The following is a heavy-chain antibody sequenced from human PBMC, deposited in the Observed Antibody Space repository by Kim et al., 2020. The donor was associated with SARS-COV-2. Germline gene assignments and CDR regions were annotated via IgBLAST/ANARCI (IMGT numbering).Heavy chain of an antibody. CDR1: GGSISSGGYY. V-gene: IGHV4-31*03. D-gene: IGHD3-22*01. CDR3: ARARSSYYYDRSGYYYDYYCGMDV. Sequence: SETLSLTCTVSGGSISSGGYYWSWIRQHPGKGLEWIGYIYYSGSTYYNPSLKSRVTISVDTSKNQFSLKLSSVTAADTAVYYCARARSSYYYDRSGYYYDYYCGMDVWGQGTTVTVSS. CDR2: IYYSGST. J-gene: IGHJ6*02.